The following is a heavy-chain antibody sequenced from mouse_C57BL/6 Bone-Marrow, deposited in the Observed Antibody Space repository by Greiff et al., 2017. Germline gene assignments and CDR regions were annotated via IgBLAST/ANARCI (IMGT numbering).Heavy chain of an antibody. CDR3: ARGRLSDY. CDR2: IYPGDGDT. V-gene: IGHV1-82*01. Sequence: QVQLQQSGPELVKPGASVKISCKASGYAFSSSWMNWVKQRPGKGLEWIGRIYPGDGDTNYNVKFKGKAPLTADKSSSTAYRQLISLASEDSAVYFCARGRLSDYWGQGTTLTVSS. CDR1: GYAFSSSW. J-gene: IGHJ2*01.